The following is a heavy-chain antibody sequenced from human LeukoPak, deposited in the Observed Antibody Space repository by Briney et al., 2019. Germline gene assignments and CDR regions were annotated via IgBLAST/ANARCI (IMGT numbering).Heavy chain of an antibody. V-gene: IGHV3-74*01. CDR2: INSDGSST. J-gene: IGHJ4*02. Sequence: PGGSLRLSCAASGFTSSSYWMHWVRQAPGKGLVWVSRINSDGSSTSYADSVKGRFTISRDNAKNTLYLQMNSLRAEDTALYYCAKPRDGYNYGFDYWGQGTLVTVSS. CDR1: GFTSSSYW. CDR3: AKPRDGYNYGFDY. D-gene: IGHD5-24*01.